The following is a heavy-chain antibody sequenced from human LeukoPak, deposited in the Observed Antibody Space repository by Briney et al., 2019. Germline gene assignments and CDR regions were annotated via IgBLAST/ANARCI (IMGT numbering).Heavy chain of an antibody. V-gene: IGHV3-74*01. J-gene: IGHJ4*02. D-gene: IGHD6-6*01. CDR2: IKTDGSST. CDR3: AKDILSHSSSRPEELGY. Sequence: PGGSLRLSCAASGFTFSDYWMHWVRQAPGKGLVWVSRIKTDGSSTNYADSVKGRFTISRDNAKDTLYLQMNSLRAEDTAVYYCAKDILSHSSSRPEELGYWGQGTLVTVSS. CDR1: GFTFSDYW.